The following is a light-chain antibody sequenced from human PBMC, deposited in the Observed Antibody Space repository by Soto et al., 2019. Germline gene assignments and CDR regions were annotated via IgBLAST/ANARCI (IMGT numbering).Light chain of an antibody. CDR2: EGS. V-gene: IGLV2-23*03. J-gene: IGLJ1*01. CDR1: SSDVGSYNL. CDR3: CSYAGSSTVV. Sequence: QSALTQPASVSGSPGQSITISCTGTSSDVGSYNLVSWYQQHPGKAPKLMIYEGSKRPSGVSNRFSGSKSGNTASLTSSGLQAEDEADYYCCSYAGSSTVVFGTGTKLTVL.